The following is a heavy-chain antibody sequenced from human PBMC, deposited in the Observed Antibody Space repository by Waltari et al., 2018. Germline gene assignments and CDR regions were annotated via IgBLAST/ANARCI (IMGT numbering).Heavy chain of an antibody. V-gene: IGHV3-23*04. J-gene: IGHJ2*01. Sequence: EVQLVESGGGLVQPGGSLRLSCAASGFTFSSYAMSWVRQAPGKGLEWVSAIRGSGGSTYYADSVKGRFTISRDNSKNTLYLQMNSLRAEDTAVYYCAKAPNDYGDSHWYFDLWGRGTLVTVSS. CDR3: AKAPNDYGDSHWYFDL. CDR1: GFTFSSYA. D-gene: IGHD4-17*01. CDR2: IRGSGGST.